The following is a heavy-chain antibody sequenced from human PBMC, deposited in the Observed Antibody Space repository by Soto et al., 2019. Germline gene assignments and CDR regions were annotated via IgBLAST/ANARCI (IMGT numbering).Heavy chain of an antibody. CDR1: GFTFSSYA. CDR2: ISGSGGST. V-gene: IGHV3-23*01. Sequence: GGSLRLSCAASGFTFSSYAMSWVRQAPGKGLEWVSAISGSGGSTYYADSVKGRFTISRGNSRNTLYLQMNSLRAEDTAVYYCAKSAILTRYYYGMDVWGQGTTVTVSS. D-gene: IGHD3-9*01. J-gene: IGHJ6*02. CDR3: AKSAILTRYYYGMDV.